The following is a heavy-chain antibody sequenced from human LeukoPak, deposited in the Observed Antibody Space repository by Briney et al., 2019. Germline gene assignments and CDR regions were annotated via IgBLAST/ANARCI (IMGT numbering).Heavy chain of an antibody. CDR1: GGSFSGYY. D-gene: IGHD4-11*01. J-gene: IGHJ4*02. V-gene: IGHV4-34*01. Sequence: SETLSLTCAVYGGSFSGYYWSWIRQPPGKGLEWIGEINHSGSTNYNPSLKSRVTISVDTSKNQFSLKLSSVTAADTAVYYCASRAAVTGTFDYWGQGTLVTVSS. CDR3: ASRAAVTGTFDY. CDR2: INHSGST.